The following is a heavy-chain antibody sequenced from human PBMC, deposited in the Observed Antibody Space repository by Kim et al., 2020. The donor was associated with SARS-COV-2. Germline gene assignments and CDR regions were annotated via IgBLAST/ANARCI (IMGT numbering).Heavy chain of an antibody. J-gene: IGHJ5*02. Sequence: GGSLRLSCAASGFTFSSYAMHWVRQAPGKGLEWVAVISYDGSNKYYADSVKGRFTISRDNSKNTLYLQMNSLRAEDTAVYYCARGPGYCSSTSCFLTTWFDPWGQGTLVTVSS. CDR1: GFTFSSYA. CDR3: ARGPGYCSSTSCFLTTWFDP. CDR2: ISYDGSNK. D-gene: IGHD2-2*03. V-gene: IGHV3-30-3*01.